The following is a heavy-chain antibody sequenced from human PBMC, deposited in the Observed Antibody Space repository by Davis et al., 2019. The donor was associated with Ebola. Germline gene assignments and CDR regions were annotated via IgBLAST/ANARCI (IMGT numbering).Heavy chain of an antibody. CDR2: ISTFGGKT. CDR3: ARGLDFGDYTDY. Sequence: AASVKVSCKASGYTFISYGISWVRQAPGQGPEWMGWISTFGGKTKYVQKFQGRVTMTSDKSTSTVYMELRSLRSDDTAVYYCARGLDFGDYTDYWGQGTLVTVSS. J-gene: IGHJ4*02. CDR1: GYTFISYG. D-gene: IGHD4-17*01. V-gene: IGHV1-18*01.